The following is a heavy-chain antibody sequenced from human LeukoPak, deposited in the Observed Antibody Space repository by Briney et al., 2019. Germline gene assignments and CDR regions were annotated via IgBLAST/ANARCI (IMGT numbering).Heavy chain of an antibody. Sequence: SETLSLTCSVSGYSISSGFYWGWIRQPPGKGLEWIGSIYHSGTTYKNPSLKSRLTISVDTSKNQFSLKPNSVTASDTAVYYCARLTVGALIWFDPWGQGTLVTVSS. V-gene: IGHV4-38-2*02. J-gene: IGHJ5*02. CDR1: GYSISSGFY. CDR3: ARLTVGALIWFDP. CDR2: IYHSGTT. D-gene: IGHD1-26*01.